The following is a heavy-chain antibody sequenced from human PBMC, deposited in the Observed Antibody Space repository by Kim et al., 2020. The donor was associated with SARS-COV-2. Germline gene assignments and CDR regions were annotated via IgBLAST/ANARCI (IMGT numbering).Heavy chain of an antibody. V-gene: IGHV3-15*01. CDR2: IKSKTDGGTT. CDR1: GFTFSNAW. D-gene: IGHD3-9*01. Sequence: GGSLRLSCAASGFTFSNAWMSWVRQAPGKGLEWVGRIKSKTDGGTTDYAAPVKGRFTISRDDSKNTLYLQMNSLKTEDTAVYYCTTSRLRYFDWLRDYFDYWGQGTLVTVSS. J-gene: IGHJ4*02. CDR3: TTSRLRYFDWLRDYFDY.